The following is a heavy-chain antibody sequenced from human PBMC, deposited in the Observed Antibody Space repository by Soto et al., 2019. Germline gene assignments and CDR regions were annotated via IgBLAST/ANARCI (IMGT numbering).Heavy chain of an antibody. CDR2: IYPGDSDT. D-gene: IGHD2-2*02. V-gene: IGHV5-51*01. Sequence: LGESLKISCKGSGYSFSTYWIGWVRQMPGKGLEWMGIIYPGDSDTRYSPSIQGQVTISADKSISTAYLQWSTLKASDTAMYYCARRGYCTSISCYTNYAFDIWGQGTMVTVSS. CDR1: GYSFSTYW. J-gene: IGHJ3*02. CDR3: ARRGYCTSISCYTNYAFDI.